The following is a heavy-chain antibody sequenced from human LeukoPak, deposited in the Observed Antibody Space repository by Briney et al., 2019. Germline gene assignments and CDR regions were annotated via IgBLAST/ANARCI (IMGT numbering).Heavy chain of an antibody. D-gene: IGHD2-2*01. CDR3: ARDVPAIF. Sequence: GGSLRLSCAASGFTFSSYSMNWVRQAPGKGLEWVSYISSGSTTIYYADSVKGRFTISRDNAKNSLYLQMNSLRAEDTAVYYCARDVPAIFWGQGTLVTVSS. CDR1: GFTFSSYS. V-gene: IGHV3-48*01. J-gene: IGHJ4*02. CDR2: ISSGSTTI.